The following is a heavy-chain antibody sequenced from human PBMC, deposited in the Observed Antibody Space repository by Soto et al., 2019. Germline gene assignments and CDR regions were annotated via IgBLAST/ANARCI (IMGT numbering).Heavy chain of an antibody. J-gene: IGHJ3*02. CDR1: GGSVSSGSHH. CDR3: ARGGGLRVWGAFDI. D-gene: IGHD3-16*01. Sequence: PPETLSLTCTVSGGSVSSGSHHWSWIRQPPGKRPGRVGYVYSSGSTYYNPSLRSRVNISVDTSKNQFSLKLSSVTAGDRAVYYCARGGGLRVWGAFDIWGQGSMVTVSS. V-gene: IGHV4-61*01. CDR2: VYSSGST.